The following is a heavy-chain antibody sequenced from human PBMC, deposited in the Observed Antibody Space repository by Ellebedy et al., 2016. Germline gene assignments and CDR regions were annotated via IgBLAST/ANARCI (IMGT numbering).Heavy chain of an antibody. CDR2: INPNSGGT. CDR3: AREMVGATKFDY. CDR1: RYTFTGYY. J-gene: IGHJ4*02. D-gene: IGHD1-26*01. Sequence: ASVKVSXKASRYTFTGYYMHWVRQAPGQGLEWMGWINPNSGGTNYAQKFQGRVTMTRDTSISTAYMELSRLRSDDTAVYYCAREMVGATKFDYWGQGTLVTVSS. V-gene: IGHV1-2*02.